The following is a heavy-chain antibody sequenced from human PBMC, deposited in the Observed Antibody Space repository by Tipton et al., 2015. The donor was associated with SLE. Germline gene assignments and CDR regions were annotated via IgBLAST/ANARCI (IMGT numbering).Heavy chain of an antibody. Sequence: TLSLTCTVSGGSISSGSYYWGWIRQPPGKGLEWIGSIYYSGSTNYNPSLKSRVTISVDTSENQFSLKLSSVTAADTAVYYCATSGGAIDYWGQGTLVTVSS. CDR1: GGSISSGSYY. CDR3: ATSGGAIDY. J-gene: IGHJ4*02. CDR2: IYYSGST. D-gene: IGHD3-16*01. V-gene: IGHV4-39*07.